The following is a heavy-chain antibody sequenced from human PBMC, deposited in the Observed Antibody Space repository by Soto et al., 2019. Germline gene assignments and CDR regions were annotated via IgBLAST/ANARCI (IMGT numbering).Heavy chain of an antibody. CDR2: IIPVLGTT. J-gene: IGHJ4*02. V-gene: IGHV1-69*18. CDR1: GDTFSGYP. CDR3: ARDGGFGELKY. D-gene: IGHD3-10*01. Sequence: QVQLVQSGAELKKPGSSVKVSCKASGDTFSGYPINWVRQAPGEGLEWMGRIIPVLGTTNDAQRFEGRVTFTADESTKTAYMELRGLLSEDTAVYDCARDGGFGELKYWGPGTLVTVSS.